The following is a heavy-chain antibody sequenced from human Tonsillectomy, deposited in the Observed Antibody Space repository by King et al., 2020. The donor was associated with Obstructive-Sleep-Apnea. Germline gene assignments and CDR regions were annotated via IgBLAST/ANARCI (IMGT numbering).Heavy chain of an antibody. CDR1: GFAFNNAW. J-gene: IGHJ4*02. V-gene: IGHV3-15*01. CDR3: TAVRGIPRAPLFDS. Sequence: EVQLVESGGGLVKPGGSLRLSCATSGFAFNNAWGSWVRKAPGKGLEGVGHIKGKTDGGTADYAAPVKGRFTISRDDSKNTLYLQMNSLKTEDSAVYYCTAVRGIPRAPLFDSWGQGTLVTVSS. CDR2: IKGKTDGGTA.